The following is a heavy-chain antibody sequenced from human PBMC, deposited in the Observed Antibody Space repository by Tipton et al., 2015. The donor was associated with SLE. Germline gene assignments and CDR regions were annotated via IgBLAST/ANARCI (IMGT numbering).Heavy chain of an antibody. J-gene: IGHJ5*02. D-gene: IGHD3-10*01. CDR3: ARHVAYYGSGRVWFDP. Sequence: TLSLTCTVPGGSISSYYWSWIRQPPGKGLEWIGYIYYSGSTNYNPSLKSRVTISVDTSKNQFSLKLSSVTAADTAVYYCARHVAYYGSGRVWFDPWGQGTLVTVSS. V-gene: IGHV4-59*08. CDR2: IYYSGST. CDR1: GGSISSYY.